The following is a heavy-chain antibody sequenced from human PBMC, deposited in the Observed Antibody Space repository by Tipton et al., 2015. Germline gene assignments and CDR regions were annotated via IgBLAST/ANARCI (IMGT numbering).Heavy chain of an antibody. CDR2: IHPSDSET. V-gene: IGHV5-51*01. D-gene: IGHD3-9*01. Sequence: QLVQSGAEMKKPGESLKISCRASGYTFTRHWIGWVRQMPGKGLEWVGIIHPSDSETKYSPSFEGLVTISADKSTSTAYLQWSSLKASDTAVYYCARRLPYFEWSKVYYFDYWGQGSPVTVSP. CDR3: ARRLPYFEWSKVYYFDY. CDR1: GYTFTRHW. J-gene: IGHJ4*02.